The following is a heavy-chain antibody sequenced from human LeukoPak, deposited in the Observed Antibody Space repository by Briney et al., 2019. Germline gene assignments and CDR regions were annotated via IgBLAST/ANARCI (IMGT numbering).Heavy chain of an antibody. V-gene: IGHV3-49*04. J-gene: IGHJ4*02. D-gene: IGHD6-6*01. CDR3: TRARIAGRRSFDF. CDR2: INSRPYGGTT. Sequence: GGSLRLSCTASGFTFCDYAMSCVRQAPGKGLEWVAFINSRPYGGTTEYAASVKGRFTISRDDSKSIAYLQLNSLKPEDTAVYYCTRARIAGRRSFDFWGQGTLVTVSS. CDR1: GFTFCDYA.